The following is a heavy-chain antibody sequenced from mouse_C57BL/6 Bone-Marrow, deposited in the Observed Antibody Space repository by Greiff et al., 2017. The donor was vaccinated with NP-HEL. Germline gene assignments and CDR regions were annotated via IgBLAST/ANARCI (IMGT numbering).Heavy chain of an antibody. V-gene: IGHV5-17*01. CDR2: ISSGSSTI. CDR1: GFTFSDYG. CDR3: ARGGNYGDYAMDY. Sequence: EVQGVESGGGLVKPGGSLKLSCAASGFTFSDYGMHWVRQAPEKGLEWVAYISSGSSTIYYADTVKGRFTISRDNAKNTLFLQMTSLRSEDTAMYYCARGGNYGDYAMDYWGQGTSVTVSS. D-gene: IGHD2-1*01. J-gene: IGHJ4*01.